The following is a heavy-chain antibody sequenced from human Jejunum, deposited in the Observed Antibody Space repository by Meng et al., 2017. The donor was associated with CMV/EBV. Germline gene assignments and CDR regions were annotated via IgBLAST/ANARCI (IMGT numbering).Heavy chain of an antibody. D-gene: IGHD3-16*01. CDR3: VKDDPTGWGDY. Sequence: AASGFTVRNYAMSWVRQAPGKGLEWVAVVYRGNLGINYVNSVRGRFTISKDYSKNTLDLQMNSLRAEDTAVYYCVKDDPTGWGDYWGQGTLVTVSS. J-gene: IGHJ4*02. CDR2: VYRGNLGI. V-gene: IGHV3-23*03. CDR1: GFTVRNYA.